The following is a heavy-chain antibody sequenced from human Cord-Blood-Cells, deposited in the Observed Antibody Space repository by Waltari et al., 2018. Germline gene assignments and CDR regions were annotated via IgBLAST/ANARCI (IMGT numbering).Heavy chain of an antibody. Sequence: QVQLQESGPGLVKPSQTLSLTCTVSGGSISSGGYSWSWIRQHPGKGLEWIGYIYYSGSTYYNPSLKSRVTISVDTSKNQFSLKLSSVTAADTAVYYCARDRDRGYFDYWGQGTLVTVSS. CDR3: ARDRDRGYFDY. V-gene: IGHV4-31*03. J-gene: IGHJ4*02. CDR1: GGSISSGGYS. CDR2: IYYSGST. D-gene: IGHD3-10*01.